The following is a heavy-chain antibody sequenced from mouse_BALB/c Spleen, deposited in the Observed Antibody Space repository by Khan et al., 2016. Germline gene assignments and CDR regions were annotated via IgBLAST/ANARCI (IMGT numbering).Heavy chain of an antibody. J-gene: IGHJ3*01. V-gene: IGHV10S3*01. Sequence: EVQLVETGGGLVQPKGSLKLSCAASGFTFNTNAMNWVRQAPGKGLEWVARIRSKSNNYATYYADSVKDRLTISRDDSQSMLYLQMNNLKTEDTAMDYCSRKRGFAFWGKGTLVTVSA. CDR2: IRSKSNNYAT. CDR1: GFTFNTNA. CDR3: SRKRGFAF. D-gene: IGHD1-1*01.